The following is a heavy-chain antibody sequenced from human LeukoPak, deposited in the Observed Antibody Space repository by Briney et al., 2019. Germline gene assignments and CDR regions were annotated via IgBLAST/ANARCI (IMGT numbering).Heavy chain of an antibody. CDR1: GFTFDDYA. CDR3: AKDASWYYDSSGYYDY. D-gene: IGHD3-22*01. V-gene: IGHV3-9*01. Sequence: PGRSLRLSCAASGFTFDDYAMPWVRQAPGKGLEWVSGISWNSGSIGYADSVKGRFTISRDNAKNSLYLQMNSLRAEDTALYYCAKDASWYYDSSGYYDYWGQGTLVTVSS. J-gene: IGHJ4*02. CDR2: ISWNSGSI.